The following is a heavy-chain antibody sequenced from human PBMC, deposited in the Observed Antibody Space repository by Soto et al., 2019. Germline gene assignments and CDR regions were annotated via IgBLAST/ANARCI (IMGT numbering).Heavy chain of an antibody. Sequence: ASETLSLTCAVYGGSFSGYYWSWIRQPPGKGLEWIGEINHSGSTNYNPSLKSRVTISVDTSKNQFSLKLSSVTAADTAVYYCARGDYDFWSCYKYYFDDGGQGTLVTVS. CDR3: ARGDYDFWSCYKYYFDD. D-gene: IGHD3-3*01. CDR1: GGSFSGYY. CDR2: INHSGST. V-gene: IGHV4-34*01. J-gene: IGHJ4*02.